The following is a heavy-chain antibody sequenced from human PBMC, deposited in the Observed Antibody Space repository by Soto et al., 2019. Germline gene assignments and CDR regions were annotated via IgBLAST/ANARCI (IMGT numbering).Heavy chain of an antibody. CDR2: ISGSGGST. Sequence: GGSLRLSCAASGFTFSSYAMSWVRQAPGKGLEWVSAISGSGGSTYYADSVKGRFTITRDNSKNPLNLKMNSLRAEDTAVYGCAKPLEWSQHDAFDIWGQGTLVTVSS. V-gene: IGHV3-23*01. J-gene: IGHJ3*02. CDR3: AKPLEWSQHDAFDI. CDR1: GFTFSSYA. D-gene: IGHD3-3*01.